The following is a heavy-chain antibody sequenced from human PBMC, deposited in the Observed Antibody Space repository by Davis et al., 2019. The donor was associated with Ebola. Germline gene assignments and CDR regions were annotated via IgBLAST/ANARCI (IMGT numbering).Heavy chain of an antibody. Sequence: GESLKISCAASGFTFSSYWMSWVRQAPGKGLEWVANIKQDGSEKYYVDSVKGRFTISRHNSKNTLYLQMNSLRAEDTAVYYCAKVGGRQWLGGGPFDYWGQGTLVTVSS. J-gene: IGHJ4*02. V-gene: IGHV3-7*03. CDR2: IKQDGSEK. D-gene: IGHD6-19*01. CDR1: GFTFSSYW. CDR3: AKVGGRQWLGGGPFDY.